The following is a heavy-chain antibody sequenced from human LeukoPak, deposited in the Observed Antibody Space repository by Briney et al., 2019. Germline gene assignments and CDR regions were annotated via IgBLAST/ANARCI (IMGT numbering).Heavy chain of an antibody. D-gene: IGHD4-11*01. CDR1: GYTFTSNY. V-gene: IGHV1-69*13. CDR2: IIPIFGTA. Sequence: GASVKVSCKAPGYTFTSNYIHWVRQAPGQGLEWMGGIIPIFGTANYAQKFQGRVTITADESTSTAYMELSSLRSEDTAVYYCARVGSVTTAVDPWGQGTLVTVSS. CDR3: ARVGSVTTAVDP. J-gene: IGHJ5*02.